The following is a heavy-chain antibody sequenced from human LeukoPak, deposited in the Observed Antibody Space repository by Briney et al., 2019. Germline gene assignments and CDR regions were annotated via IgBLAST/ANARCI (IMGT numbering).Heavy chain of an antibody. D-gene: IGHD2-2*03. J-gene: IGHJ4*02. CDR1: GYSLSDYH. V-gene: IGHV1-2*02. CDR2: INPGNGAT. Sequence: ASVKVSCEASGYSLSDYHLHWVRQAPGQGLEWMGDINPGNGATKYAQKFQGRVTMTRDTSISTVYMDLSGLTPDDTAVYYCARDPQYTFGYPTYDCWGQGTLVTVSS. CDR3: ARDPQYTFGYPTYDC.